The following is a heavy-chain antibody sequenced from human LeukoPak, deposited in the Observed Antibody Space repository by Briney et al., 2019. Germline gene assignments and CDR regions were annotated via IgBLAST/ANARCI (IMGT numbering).Heavy chain of an antibody. CDR3: ARGYYDSRGYSNTFDI. V-gene: IGHV4-59*01. J-gene: IGHJ3*02. CDR2: INYSGNT. Sequence: SETLSLTCAVSGASISSSYWSWIRQPPGKGLGWIGYINYSGNTKYNPSLERRVTISVDASNNQFSLRLSSVTAADTAFYYCARGYYDSRGYSNTFDIWGQGTLVTVSS. CDR1: GASISSSY. D-gene: IGHD3-22*01.